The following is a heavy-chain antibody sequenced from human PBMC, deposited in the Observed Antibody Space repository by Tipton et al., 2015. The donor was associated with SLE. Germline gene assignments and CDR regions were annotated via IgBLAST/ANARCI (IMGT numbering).Heavy chain of an antibody. V-gene: IGHV3-9*01. CDR1: GFTFDEYA. Sequence: SLRLSCATSGFTFDEYAMHWVRQVPGKGLEWVSSITWNSATIAYADSVKGRFTISRDNAKNSLYLQMNSLGAEDTAVYYCAKGGRLRSDLSSGYWGQGTLVTVSS. CDR3: AKGGRLRSDLSSGY. CDR2: ITWNSATI. D-gene: IGHD1-26*01. J-gene: IGHJ4*02.